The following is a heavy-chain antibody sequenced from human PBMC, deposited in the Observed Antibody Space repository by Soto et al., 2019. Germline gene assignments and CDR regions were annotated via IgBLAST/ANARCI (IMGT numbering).Heavy chain of an antibody. D-gene: IGHD3-10*01. CDR3: TTDLGRYYYGSRSKYGMDV. J-gene: IGHJ6*02. CDR1: GFTFSNAW. Sequence: GGSLRLSCAASGFTFSNAWMNWVRQAPGKGLEWVGRIKSKTDGGTTDYAAPVKGRFTISRDDSKNTLYLQMNSLKTEDTAVYYCTTDLGRYYYGSRSKYGMDVWGQGTTVTVSS. V-gene: IGHV3-15*07. CDR2: IKSKTDGGTT.